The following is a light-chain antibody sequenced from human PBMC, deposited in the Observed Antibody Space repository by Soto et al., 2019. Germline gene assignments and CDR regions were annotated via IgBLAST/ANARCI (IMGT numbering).Light chain of an antibody. J-gene: IGKJ1*01. CDR2: GAS. V-gene: IGKV3-20*01. CDR3: QHYGGSPGT. CDR1: QSVSDNY. Sequence: DIVLTQSPGTLSLSPGERATLSCRASQSVSDNYLAWYQQKPGQAPRLLIYGASSGATGIPDRFSGSGSGTDFTLTISRLEPEDFAVYYCQHYGGSPGTFGQGTKVEIK.